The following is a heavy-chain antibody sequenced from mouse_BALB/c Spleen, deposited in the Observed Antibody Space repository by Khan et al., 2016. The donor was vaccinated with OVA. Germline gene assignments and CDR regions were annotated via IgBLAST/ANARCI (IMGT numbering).Heavy chain of an antibody. CDR2: INPSNGGT. CDR1: GYTFTSYY. CDR3: TRAGYGSFAY. J-gene: IGHJ3*01. D-gene: IGHD2-2*01. V-gene: IGHV1S81*02. Sequence: QVQLQQSGAELVKPGASVKLSCKASGYTFTSYYMYWVKQRPGQGLEWIGEINPSNGGTNCNEKFKRKATLTVDKSSSTSYRQLSSMTSEDSAVYYCTRAGYGSFAYWGQGTLVTVSA.